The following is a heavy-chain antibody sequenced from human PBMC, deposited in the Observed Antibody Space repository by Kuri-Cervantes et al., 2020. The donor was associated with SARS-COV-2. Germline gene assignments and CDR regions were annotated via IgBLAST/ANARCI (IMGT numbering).Heavy chain of an antibody. V-gene: IGHV3-23*01. D-gene: IGHD3-22*01. CDR2: ISGSGGST. CDR1: GFTFSSYA. Sequence: GESLKISCAASGFTFSSYAMSWVRQAPGKGLEWVSAISGSGGSTYYADSVKGRFTISRDNSKNTLYLQMNSLRAEDTAVYYCAKVGYYYDSSGSTLWGQGTLVTVSS. CDR3: AKVGYYYDSSGSTL. J-gene: IGHJ4*02.